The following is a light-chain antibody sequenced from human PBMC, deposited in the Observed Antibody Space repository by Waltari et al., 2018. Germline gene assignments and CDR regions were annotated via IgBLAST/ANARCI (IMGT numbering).Light chain of an antibody. CDR3: QQGNSYPPWT. CDR1: QGISSY. CDR2: YAN. V-gene: IGKV1-13*02. J-gene: IGKJ1*01. Sequence: IQMSQSPSSLSASVGDRVTITCRASQGISSYLNWYQQKPGKAPKLLIYYANSLASGVPSRFSGRGAGTEFTLTISSLQPEDFATYYCQQGNSYPPWTFGQGTKVEIK.